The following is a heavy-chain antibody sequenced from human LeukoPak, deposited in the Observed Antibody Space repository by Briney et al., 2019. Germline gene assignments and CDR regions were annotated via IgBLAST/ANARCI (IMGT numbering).Heavy chain of an antibody. V-gene: IGHV1-69*04. CDR2: IIPILGIA. D-gene: IGHD3-22*01. CDR3: ASWYYYDSSGYAKDFDY. Sequence: ASVKVSCKASGYTFTSYAISWVRQAPGQGLEWMGRIIPILGIANYAQKFQGRVTITADKSTSTAYMELSSLRSEDTAVYYCASWYYYDSSGYAKDFDYWGQGTLVTVSS. CDR1: GYTFTSYA. J-gene: IGHJ4*02.